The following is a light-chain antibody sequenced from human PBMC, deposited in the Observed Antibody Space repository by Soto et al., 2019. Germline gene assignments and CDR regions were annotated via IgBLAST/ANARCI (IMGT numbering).Light chain of an antibody. V-gene: IGKV1-5*03. CDR3: QHYYSYSEA. CDR2: KAS. Sequence: DIQMTPSPSTLSGSVGDRVTITCRASQTISSWLAWYQQTPGKAPKPLIYKASTLKSGVPSRFSGSGSETEFTLTIGSLQPDDVATYYCQHYYSYSEAFGQGTKGDIK. J-gene: IGKJ1*01. CDR1: QTISSW.